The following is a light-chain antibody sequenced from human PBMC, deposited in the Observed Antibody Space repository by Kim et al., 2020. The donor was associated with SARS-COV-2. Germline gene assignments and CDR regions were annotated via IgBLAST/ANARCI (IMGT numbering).Light chain of an antibody. CDR1: KLGDKY. CDR2: QDS. Sequence: VSPGQTASITCSGDKLGDKYACWYQQKPGQSPVLVIYQDSKRPSGIPERFSGSNSGNTATLTISGTQAMDEADYYCQAWDSSTNVFGTGTQLTVL. V-gene: IGLV3-1*01. CDR3: QAWDSSTNV. J-gene: IGLJ1*01.